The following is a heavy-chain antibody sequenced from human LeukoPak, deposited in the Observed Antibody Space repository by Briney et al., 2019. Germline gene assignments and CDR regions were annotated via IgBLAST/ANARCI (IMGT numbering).Heavy chain of an antibody. CDR3: ARDQGYNWNYYYYYMDG. D-gene: IGHD1-20*01. V-gene: IGHV4-4*07. J-gene: IGHJ6*03. CDR2: IYTSGST. CDR1: GGSISSYY. Sequence: SETLSLTCTVSGGSISSYYWSWIRQPAGKGLEWIGRIYTSGSTNYNPSLKSRVTMSVDTSKNQFSLKLSSVTAADTAVYYCARDQGYNWNYYYYYMDGWGKGTTVTVSS.